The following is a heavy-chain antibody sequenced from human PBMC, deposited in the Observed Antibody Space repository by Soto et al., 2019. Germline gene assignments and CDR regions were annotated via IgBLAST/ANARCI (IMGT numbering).Heavy chain of an antibody. D-gene: IGHD6-19*01. V-gene: IGHV3-23*01. CDR1: GFTFSSYD. CDR2: ISGSGAST. Sequence: EVQLLESGGGLVQPGGSLRLSCAASGFTFSSYDMSWVRQTPGKGLEWVSGISGSGASTYYADSVKGRFTISRDNSKNTLYLKMNSLRAEARGVYYCAKRLWLGVFDSWGQGTLVTVSS. CDR3: AKRLWLGVFDS. J-gene: IGHJ4*02.